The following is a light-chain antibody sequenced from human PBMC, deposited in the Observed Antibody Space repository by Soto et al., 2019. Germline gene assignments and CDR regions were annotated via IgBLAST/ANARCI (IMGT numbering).Light chain of an antibody. CDR1: QSVSSL. Sequence: EIVMTQSPATLSVSPGERATLSCRASQSVSSLLAGYQRKPGQAPRLLIYGASSRAAGIPARFSSSGSGTEITLTISSLQSEDFAVYYCQQYQKWPLTFGGGTKVEIK. CDR2: GAS. V-gene: IGKV3-15*01. J-gene: IGKJ4*01. CDR3: QQYQKWPLT.